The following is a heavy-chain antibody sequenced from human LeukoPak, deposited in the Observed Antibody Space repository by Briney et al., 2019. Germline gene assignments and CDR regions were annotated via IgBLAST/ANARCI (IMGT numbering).Heavy chain of an antibody. D-gene: IGHD4-17*01. CDR1: GGSFSSGGYY. CDR3: ARREAVTTYFDY. Sequence: SETLSLTCTVSGGSFSSGGYYWSWIRQHPGKGLEWIGYIYYSGSTYYNPSLKSRVTISVDTSKNQFSLKLSSVTAADTAVYYCARREAVTTYFDYWGQGTLVTVSS. J-gene: IGHJ4*02. CDR2: IYYSGST. V-gene: IGHV4-31*03.